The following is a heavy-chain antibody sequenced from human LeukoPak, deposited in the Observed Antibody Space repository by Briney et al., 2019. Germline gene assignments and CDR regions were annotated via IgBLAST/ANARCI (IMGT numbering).Heavy chain of an antibody. CDR1: GFTFDDYA. Sequence: GRSLRLSSAASGFTFDDYAMHWVRQAPGKGLEWVSGISWNSGSIGYADSVKGRFTISRDNAKNSLYLQMNSLRAEDTALYYCAKDLGYSSSWSDYWGQGTLVTVSS. CDR3: AKDLGYSSSWSDY. J-gene: IGHJ4*02. D-gene: IGHD6-13*01. CDR2: ISWNSGSI. V-gene: IGHV3-9*01.